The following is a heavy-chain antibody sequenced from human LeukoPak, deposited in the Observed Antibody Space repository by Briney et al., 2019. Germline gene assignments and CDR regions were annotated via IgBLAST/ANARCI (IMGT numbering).Heavy chain of an antibody. CDR2: IKQDGSEK. Sequence: TGGSLRLSCAASGFTFSSYRMSWVRQAPGKGLEWVAYIKQDGSEKYYVDSVKGRFTISRDNAKNSLYLQMNSLRAEDTAVYYCARVDDFWSGYYTFFDYWGQGTLVTVSS. CDR1: GFTFSSYR. V-gene: IGHV3-7*01. D-gene: IGHD3-3*01. CDR3: ARVDDFWSGYYTFFDY. J-gene: IGHJ4*02.